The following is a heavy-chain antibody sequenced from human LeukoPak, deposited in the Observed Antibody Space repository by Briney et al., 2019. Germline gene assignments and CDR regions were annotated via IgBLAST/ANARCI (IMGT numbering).Heavy chain of an antibody. Sequence: PSGTLSLTCAVPGGSISSSNWWSWVRQPPGKGLEWIGYIYYSGSTYYNPSLKSRLTISVDTSKNQFSLKLSSVTAADTAVYYCARGGYCSGGSCYLTWFDPWGQGTLVTVSS. CDR2: IYYSGST. CDR1: GGSISSSNW. D-gene: IGHD2-15*01. V-gene: IGHV4-4*02. CDR3: ARGGYCSGGSCYLTWFDP. J-gene: IGHJ5*02.